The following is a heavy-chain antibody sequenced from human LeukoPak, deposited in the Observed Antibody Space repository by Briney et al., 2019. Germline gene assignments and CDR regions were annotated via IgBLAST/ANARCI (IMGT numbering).Heavy chain of an antibody. CDR2: IYHSGST. CDR3: ARRGGDMPARGFMDV. V-gene: IGHV4-38-2*02. Sequence: SETLSLTCTVSGYYISSGHYWGWIRQPPGKGLEWIGTIYHSGSTYYNPSLKSRVTISIDTSKNQFSLKLSSVTAADTAVYYCARRGGDMPARGFMDVWGKGTTVTVSS. J-gene: IGHJ6*03. CDR1: GYYISSGHY. D-gene: IGHD3-16*01.